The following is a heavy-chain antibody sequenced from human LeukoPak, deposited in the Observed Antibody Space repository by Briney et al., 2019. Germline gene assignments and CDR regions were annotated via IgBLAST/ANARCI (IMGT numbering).Heavy chain of an antibody. J-gene: IGHJ4*02. CDR2: IYTSGST. Sequence: SETMSPTCTVSGGSISSYYWSWIRQPAGKGLEWIGRIYTSGSTNYNPSLKSRVTMSVDTSKNQFSLKLSSVTAADTAVYYCARGWWGYCSGGSCYSDYWGQGTLVTVSS. CDR3: ARGWWGYCSGGSCYSDY. V-gene: IGHV4-4*07. CDR1: GGSISSYY. D-gene: IGHD2-15*01.